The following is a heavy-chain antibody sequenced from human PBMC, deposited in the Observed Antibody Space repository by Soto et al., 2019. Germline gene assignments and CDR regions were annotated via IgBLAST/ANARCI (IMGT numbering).Heavy chain of an antibody. Sequence: GGSLRLSCAASGFTFSSYAMNWVRQAPGKGLEWVSAISYSGGSTYYADSVKGRFTISRDNSKNTVYLQMNSLRAEDTAVYYCAKILTVTPSKDGMDGWGQGTTVTVAS. D-gene: IGHD2-21*02. J-gene: IGHJ6*02. CDR2: ISYSGGST. V-gene: IGHV3-23*01. CDR1: GFTFSSYA. CDR3: AKILTVTPSKDGMDG.